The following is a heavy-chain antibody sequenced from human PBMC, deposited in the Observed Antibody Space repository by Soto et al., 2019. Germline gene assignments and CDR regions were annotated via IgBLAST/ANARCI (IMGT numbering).Heavy chain of an antibody. CDR3: ARDRRGYSSGWDQSFDY. Sequence: ASVKVSCKASGYTFTSYAMHWVRQAPGQRLEWMGWINAGNGNTKYSQKFQGRVTITRDKSASTAYMELSSLRSEDTAVYYCARDRRGYSSGWDQSFDYWGQGTLVTVSS. CDR1: GYTFTSYA. CDR2: INAGNGNT. J-gene: IGHJ4*02. D-gene: IGHD6-19*01. V-gene: IGHV1-3*01.